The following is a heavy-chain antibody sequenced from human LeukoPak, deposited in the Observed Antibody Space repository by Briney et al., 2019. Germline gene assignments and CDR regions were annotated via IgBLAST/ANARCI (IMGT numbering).Heavy chain of an antibody. CDR1: GCIFRDYA. CDR2: LRGDGET. D-gene: IGHD3-16*01. J-gene: IGHJ4*02. CDR3: AKASWVSSADAVL. V-gene: IGHV3-23*01. Sequence: PGGSLRLSCVASGCIFRDYAMSWVRQAPAGGLEWVSSLRGDGETFYTDSVKGRFTLSRDHSRNTVYLQLNNLRVEDTAVYYCAKASWVSSADAVLWGQGTLVTVS.